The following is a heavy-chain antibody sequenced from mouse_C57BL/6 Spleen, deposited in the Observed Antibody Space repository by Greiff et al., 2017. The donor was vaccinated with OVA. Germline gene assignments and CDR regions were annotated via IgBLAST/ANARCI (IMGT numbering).Heavy chain of an antibody. CDR2: IYPSDSET. J-gene: IGHJ2*01. Sequence: QVQLQQSGAELVRPGSSVKLSCKASGYTFTSYWMDWVKQRPGQGLEWIGNIYPSDSETHYNQKFKDKATLTVDKSSSTAYMQLSSLTSEDSAVYYCARIYYDYDDYWGQGTTLTVSS. V-gene: IGHV1-61*01. CDR3: ARIYYDYDDY. D-gene: IGHD2-4*01. CDR1: GYTFTSYW.